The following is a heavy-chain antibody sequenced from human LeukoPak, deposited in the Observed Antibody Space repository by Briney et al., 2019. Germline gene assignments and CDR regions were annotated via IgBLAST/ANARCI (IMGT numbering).Heavy chain of an antibody. CDR3: ARRSARYSSSSEPWFDP. V-gene: IGHV1-8*02. D-gene: IGHD6-6*01. CDR1: GGTFSSYA. Sequence: ASVKVSCKASGGTFSSYAISWVRQAPGQGLEWMGWMNPNSGNTGYAQKFQGRVTMTRNTSITTAYMELSSLRSEDTAVYYCARRSARYSSSSEPWFDPWGQGTLVTVSS. CDR2: MNPNSGNT. J-gene: IGHJ5*02.